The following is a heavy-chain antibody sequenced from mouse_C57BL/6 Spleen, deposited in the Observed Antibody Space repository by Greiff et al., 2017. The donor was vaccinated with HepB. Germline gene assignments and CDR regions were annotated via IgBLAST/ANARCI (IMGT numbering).Heavy chain of an antibody. Sequence: QGQLQQPGAELVRPGTSVKLSCKASGYTFTSYWMHWVKQRPGQGLEWIGVIDPSDSYTNYNQKFKGKATLTVDTSSSTADMQLSSLTSEDSAVYYCAHYGSSYYFDYWGQGTTLTVSS. J-gene: IGHJ2*01. CDR3: AHYGSSYYFDY. V-gene: IGHV1-59*01. CDR1: GYTFTSYW. CDR2: IDPSDSYT. D-gene: IGHD1-1*01.